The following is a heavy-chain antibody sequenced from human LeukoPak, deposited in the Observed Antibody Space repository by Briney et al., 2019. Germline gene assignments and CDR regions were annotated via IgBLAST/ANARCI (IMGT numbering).Heavy chain of an antibody. Sequence: GGSLRLSCAASGFTFSSYSMNWVRQAPGKGLEWVSSISSSSTYIYYADSVKGRFTISRDSAKNSLYLQMNSLRAEDTAVYYCAKDRRIVPAAIPYYFDYCGQGTLVTVSS. D-gene: IGHD2-2*01. CDR2: ISSSSTYI. CDR3: AKDRRIVPAAIPYYFDY. CDR1: GFTFSSYS. J-gene: IGHJ4*02. V-gene: IGHV3-21*01.